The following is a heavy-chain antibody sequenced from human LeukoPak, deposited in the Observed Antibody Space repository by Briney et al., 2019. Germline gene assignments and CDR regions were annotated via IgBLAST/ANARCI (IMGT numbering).Heavy chain of an antibody. Sequence: GRSLRLSCAASGFTFSSYAMHWVRQAPGEGLEWVAVISYDGSNKYYADSVKGRFTISRDNSKNTLYLQMNSLRAEDTAVYYCARGRSFDSRATNGFWGQGTLVTVSS. CDR2: ISYDGSNK. CDR1: GFTFSSYA. V-gene: IGHV3-30-3*01. CDR3: ARGRSFDSRATNGF. J-gene: IGHJ4*02. D-gene: IGHD3-22*01.